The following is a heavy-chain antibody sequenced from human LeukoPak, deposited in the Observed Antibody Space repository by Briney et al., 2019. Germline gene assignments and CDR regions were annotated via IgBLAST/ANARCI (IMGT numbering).Heavy chain of an antibody. Sequence: SQTLSLTCAISGDSVSSNSAAWNWIRQSPSRGLEWLGRTYYRSTWYNDYAVSVRGRVTVNPDTSKNQFSLHLNSVTPEDTAVYYCARRLTQYDCFDPWGQGILVTVSS. J-gene: IGHJ5*02. CDR3: ARRLTQYDCFDP. D-gene: IGHD2-2*01. CDR1: GDSVSSNSAA. V-gene: IGHV6-1*01. CDR2: TYYRSTWYN.